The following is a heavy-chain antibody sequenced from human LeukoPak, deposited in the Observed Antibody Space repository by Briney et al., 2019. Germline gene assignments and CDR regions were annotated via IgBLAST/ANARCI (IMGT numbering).Heavy chain of an antibody. CDR3: ARGAAYDFWSGYLPY. Sequence: GRSLRLSCAASGFTFDDYAMHWVRQAPGKGLEWVSGISWNSGSIGYADSVKGRFTISRDNAKNSLYLQMNSLRAEDTAVYYCARGAAYDFWSGYLPYWGQGTLVTVSS. D-gene: IGHD3-3*01. CDR2: ISWNSGSI. J-gene: IGHJ4*02. CDR1: GFTFDDYA. V-gene: IGHV3-9*01.